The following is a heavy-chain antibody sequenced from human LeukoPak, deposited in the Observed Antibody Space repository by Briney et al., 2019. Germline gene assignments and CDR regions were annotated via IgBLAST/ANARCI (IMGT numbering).Heavy chain of an antibody. CDR1: GFTFSSCG. Sequence: GGSLRLSCAASGFTFSSCGMHWVRQAPGKGLEWVAVIWYDGSNKYYADSVKGRFTISRDNSKNTLYLQMNSLRAEDTAVYYCARVNDSSGYSPFDYWGQGTLVTVSS. J-gene: IGHJ4*02. CDR3: ARVNDSSGYSPFDY. D-gene: IGHD3-22*01. CDR2: IWYDGSNK. V-gene: IGHV3-33*01.